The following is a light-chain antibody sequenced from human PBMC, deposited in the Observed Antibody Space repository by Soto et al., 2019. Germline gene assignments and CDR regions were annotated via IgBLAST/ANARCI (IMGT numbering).Light chain of an antibody. Sequence: DIQMTQSPSSLSASVGDRVTITCRAGHDIGNSLAWYQQKPGQVPKLVIFAASTLQSGVPSRFSGCGSGTDFTLTINTLQPEDVATYYCQKYNGAPPLFTFGPGTKVDIK. CDR1: HDIGNS. CDR3: QKYNGAPPLFT. J-gene: IGKJ3*01. CDR2: AAS. V-gene: IGKV1-27*01.